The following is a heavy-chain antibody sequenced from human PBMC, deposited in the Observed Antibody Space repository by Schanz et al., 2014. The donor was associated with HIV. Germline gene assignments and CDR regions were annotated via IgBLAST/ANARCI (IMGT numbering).Heavy chain of an antibody. CDR3: ARGGSGGARFPFDY. V-gene: IGHV1-8*02. J-gene: IGHJ4*02. CDR2: MNPNSGNT. Sequence: QVQLVQSGAEVKKPGASVKVSCKASGYTFTSQYMHWVRQAPGQGLEWMGWMNPNSGNTGYAQKFQGRVTMTRDTSISTTYMELSSLRSEDTAVYYCARGGSGGARFPFDYWGQGTLVTVSS. D-gene: IGHD1-26*01. CDR1: GYTFTSQY.